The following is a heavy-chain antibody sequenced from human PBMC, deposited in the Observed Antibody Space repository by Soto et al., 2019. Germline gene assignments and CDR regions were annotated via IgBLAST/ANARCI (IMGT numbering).Heavy chain of an antibody. Sequence: QVQLQQWGAGLLKPSETLSLTCAVYGGSFSGYYWSWIRQPPGKGLEWIGEINHSGSTNYNPSLKSRVTISVDTSKNQFSLKLSSVTAADTAVYYCARVQLWSLVDYWGQGTLVTVSS. D-gene: IGHD5-18*01. CDR2: INHSGST. V-gene: IGHV4-34*01. J-gene: IGHJ4*02. CDR3: ARVQLWSLVDY. CDR1: GGSFSGYY.